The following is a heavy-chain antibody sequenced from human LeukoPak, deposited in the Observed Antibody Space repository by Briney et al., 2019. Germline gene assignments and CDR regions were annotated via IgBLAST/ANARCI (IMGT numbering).Heavy chain of an antibody. CDR3: ARANYAYGDY. J-gene: IGHJ4*02. V-gene: IGHV4-30-4*08. Sequence: SETLSLTCSVSGGSISSGDYFWSWIRQPPGKGLEWVGYIYRSGSTYYSPSLKSRVSISLDTSKDQFSLKLSSVTAADTAVYYCARANYAYGDYWGQGTLVTVSS. D-gene: IGHD2-2*01. CDR2: IYRSGST. CDR1: GGSISSGDYF.